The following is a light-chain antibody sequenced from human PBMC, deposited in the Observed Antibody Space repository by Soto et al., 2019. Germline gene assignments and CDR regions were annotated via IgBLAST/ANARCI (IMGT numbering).Light chain of an antibody. CDR2: DVN. V-gene: IGLV2-14*03. J-gene: IGLJ1*01. Sequence: QSVLTQPASVSGSPGQSITISCAGTSSDVGAYNYVSWYQHHPGKAPKLMIYDVNNRPSGDSNRFSGSKSGNTASLTISGLQAEDGVDYYGSSGTSGDTYVFGGGTKATVL. CDR1: SSDVGAYNY. CDR3: SSGTSGDTYV.